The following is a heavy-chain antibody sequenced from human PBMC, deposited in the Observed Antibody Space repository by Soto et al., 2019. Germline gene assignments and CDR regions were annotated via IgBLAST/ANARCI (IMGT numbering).Heavy chain of an antibody. CDR2: IYYSGST. J-gene: IGHJ4*02. Sequence: PLETLSLTCTVSGGSISSGDYYWSWIRQPPGKGLEWIGYIYYSGSTYYNPSLKSRVTISVDTSKNQFSLKLSSVTAADTAVYYCARGGGITMVRGVINYWGQGTLVTVSS. D-gene: IGHD3-10*01. CDR1: GGSISSGDYY. V-gene: IGHV4-30-4*01. CDR3: ARGGGITMVRGVINY.